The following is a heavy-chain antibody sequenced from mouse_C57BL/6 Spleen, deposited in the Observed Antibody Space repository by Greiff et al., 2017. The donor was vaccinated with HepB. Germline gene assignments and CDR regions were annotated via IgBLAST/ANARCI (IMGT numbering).Heavy chain of an antibody. CDR3: ARRVYYYGSSYWYFDV. CDR2: ISSGSSTI. CDR1: GFTFSDYG. V-gene: IGHV5-17*01. D-gene: IGHD1-1*01. J-gene: IGHJ1*03. Sequence: VQLQQSGGGLVKPGGSLKLSCAASGFTFSDYGMHWVRQAPEKGLEWVAYISSGSSTIYYADTVKGRFTISRDNAKNTLFLQMTSLRSEDTAMYYCARRVYYYGSSYWYFDVWGTGTTVTVSS.